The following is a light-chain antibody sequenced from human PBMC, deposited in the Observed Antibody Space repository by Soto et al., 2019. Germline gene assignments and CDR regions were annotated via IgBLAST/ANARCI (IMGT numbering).Light chain of an antibody. CDR3: QQSYSAPQYT. CDR2: AAS. CDR1: QSISSY. J-gene: IGKJ2*01. V-gene: IGKV1-39*01. Sequence: DIQMTQSPSSLSASVGDGVTITCRASQSISSYLNWYQQKPGKPPKLLIYAASSLQSGDPSRFSGSGSGTDFTLTISSLQPEDFATYYCQQSYSAPQYTFGQGTKLEIK.